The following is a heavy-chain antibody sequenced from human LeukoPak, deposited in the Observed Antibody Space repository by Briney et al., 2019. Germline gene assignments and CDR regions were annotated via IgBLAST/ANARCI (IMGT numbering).Heavy chain of an antibody. D-gene: IGHD4-23*01. CDR1: GGSISSSSYY. Sequence: SETLSLTCTVSGGSISSSSYYWGWIRQPPGKGLEWIGSLYYSGSTYYNPSLKSRVTMSVDTSKNQFSLKLSSVTAADAAVYYCARNYDGAFDYWGQETLVTVSS. CDR2: LYYSGST. J-gene: IGHJ4*02. CDR3: ARNYDGAFDY. V-gene: IGHV4-39*01.